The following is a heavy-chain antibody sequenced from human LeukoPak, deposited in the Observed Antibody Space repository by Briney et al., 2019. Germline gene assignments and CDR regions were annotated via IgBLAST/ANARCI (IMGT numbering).Heavy chain of an antibody. V-gene: IGHV7-4-1*02. CDR1: GYTFTSYA. D-gene: IGHD6-13*01. Sequence: ASVKVSCKASGYTFTSYAMNWVRQAPGQGLEWMGWINTNTGNPTYAQGFTGRFVFSLDTSVSTAYLQISSLKAEDTAVCYCARGGLAAVRSVDWFDPWGQGTLVTVSS. CDR2: INTNTGNP. CDR3: ARGGLAAVRSVDWFDP. J-gene: IGHJ5*02.